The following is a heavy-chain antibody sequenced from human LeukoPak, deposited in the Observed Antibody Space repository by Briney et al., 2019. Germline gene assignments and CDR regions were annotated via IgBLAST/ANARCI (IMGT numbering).Heavy chain of an antibody. D-gene: IGHD3-10*01. CDR1: GITLGNYG. Sequence: PGGSLRLSCAVSGITLGNYGMSWVRQPPGKGLEWVAGISDSGGSTNYADSVKGRFTTSRDTPRNTLYLQMNGLRAEDTALYFCAKRGVVIRVFLVGFHKEAYYFDSWGQGALVTVSS. V-gene: IGHV3-23*01. J-gene: IGHJ4*02. CDR3: AKRGVVIRVFLVGFHKEAYYFDS. CDR2: ISDSGGST.